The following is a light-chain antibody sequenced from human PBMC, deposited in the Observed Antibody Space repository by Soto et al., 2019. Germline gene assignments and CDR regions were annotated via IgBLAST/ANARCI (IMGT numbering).Light chain of an antibody. J-gene: IGLJ3*02. V-gene: IGLV2-8*01. CDR2: EVS. Sequence: QSALTQPPSASGSPGQSVTISCTGTSSDVGGYNYVSWYQQHPGKAPKLMIYEVSKRPSGVPDRFSGSKSGNTASLTVSGLQAEDEAHYYCSSYARSNHVVFGGGTKLTVL. CDR3: SSYARSNHVV. CDR1: SSDVGGYNY.